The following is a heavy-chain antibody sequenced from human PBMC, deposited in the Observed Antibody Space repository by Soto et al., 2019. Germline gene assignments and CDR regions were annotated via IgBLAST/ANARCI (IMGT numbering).Heavy chain of an antibody. V-gene: IGHV1-69*02. CDR3: ARTVDNGAYMCY. Sequence: VCCEACGGTFKSSTISWSRQAPGQGLEWMGRIIPILGIANYAQKFQGRVTITADKSTSTAYMELSSLRSEDTAVYSCARTVDNGAYMCYWGHGTLVTVSS. J-gene: IGHJ4*01. CDR2: IIPILGIA. CDR1: GGTFKSST. D-gene: IGHD4-17*01.